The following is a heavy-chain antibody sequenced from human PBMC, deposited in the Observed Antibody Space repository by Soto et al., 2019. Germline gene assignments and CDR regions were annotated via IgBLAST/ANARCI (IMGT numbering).Heavy chain of an antibody. CDR3: ARESVTPPRFFDY. CDR1: GFGFSTYD. D-gene: IGHD4-4*01. CDR2: ISNNGKKT. Sequence: EVQLVESGGGLVQPGGSLTLSCAASGFGFSTYDMNWVRQAPGKGLEWVSFISNNGKKTYYADSVKGRFTISRDNTKNSLFLQVSSLRGDDTAVYFCARESVTPPRFFDYWGQGTLVTVS. J-gene: IGHJ4*02. V-gene: IGHV3-48*03.